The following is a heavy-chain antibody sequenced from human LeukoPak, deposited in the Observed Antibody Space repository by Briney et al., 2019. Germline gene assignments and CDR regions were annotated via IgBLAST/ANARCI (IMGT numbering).Heavy chain of an antibody. CDR1: GFTFSSYA. CDR3: AKVEWELRYFDY. D-gene: IGHD1-26*01. CDR2: ISGSGGST. J-gene: IGHJ4*02. V-gene: IGHV3-23*01. Sequence: GGSLRLSCAASGFTFSSYAMSWVRQAPGKGLEWVSAISGSGGSTYYEDSVKGRFTISRDNSKNTLDLQMNSLRAEDTAVYYCAKVEWELRYFDYWGQGTLVTVSS.